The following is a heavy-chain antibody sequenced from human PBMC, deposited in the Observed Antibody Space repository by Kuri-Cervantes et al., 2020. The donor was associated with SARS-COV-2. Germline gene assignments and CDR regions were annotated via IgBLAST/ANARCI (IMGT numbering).Heavy chain of an antibody. D-gene: IGHD3-22*01. CDR1: GFIFSSYD. J-gene: IGHJ4*02. CDR2: IGTAGDT. Sequence: GGSLRLSCAASGFIFSSYDMHWVRQATGKGLEWVSAIGTAGDTYYPGSVKGRFTISRENAKNSLYLQMNSQRAGDTAVYYCARAVRVYDSSGYYLYFDYWGQGTLVTVSS. V-gene: IGHV3-13*01. CDR3: ARAVRVYDSSGYYLYFDY.